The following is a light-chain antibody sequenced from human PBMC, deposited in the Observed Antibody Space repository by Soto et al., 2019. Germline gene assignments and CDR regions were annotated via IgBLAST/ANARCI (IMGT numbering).Light chain of an antibody. CDR2: DNN. CDR3: QSYDTSLSGWV. Sequence: QSVLTQPPSVSGAPGQRVTISCTGSSSNIGTGYDVHWYQQLPGTAPKLLVYDNNNRPSGVPDRFSGSKSGTSASLAITGLQAEDEADYYCQSYDTSLSGWVFGGGTKLTFL. CDR1: SSNIGTGYD. V-gene: IGLV1-40*01. J-gene: IGLJ3*02.